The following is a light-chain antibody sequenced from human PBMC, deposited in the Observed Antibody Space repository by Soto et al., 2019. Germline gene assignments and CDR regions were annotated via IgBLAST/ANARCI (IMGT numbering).Light chain of an antibody. V-gene: IGLV3-25*03. CDR3: QSADSSGTVV. CDR2: KDS. J-gene: IGLJ2*01. CDR1: ALPKQY. Sequence: SYELTQPPSVSVYPGQTARITCSGDALPKQYPYWYQQKPGQAPVLVIYKDSERPSGIPERFSGSSSGTTVTLTISGVQAEDEADYYCQSADSSGTVVFGGGTKVTVL.